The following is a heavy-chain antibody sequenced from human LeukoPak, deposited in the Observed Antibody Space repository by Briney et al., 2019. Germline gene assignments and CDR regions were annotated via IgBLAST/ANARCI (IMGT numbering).Heavy chain of an antibody. CDR1: GGSISSYY. CDR3: ARKVLYYDMWGGAHCCNCGMDV. D-gene: IGHD3-3*01. Sequence: PSETLSLTCTVSGGSISSYYWSWIRQPPGKGLEWIGYIYYSGSTNYNPSLKSRVTISVDTSKNQFSLKLSSVTAADTAVYYCARKVLYYDMWGGAHCCNCGMDVWGQGTTVTVSS. J-gene: IGHJ6*02. CDR2: IYYSGST. V-gene: IGHV4-59*01.